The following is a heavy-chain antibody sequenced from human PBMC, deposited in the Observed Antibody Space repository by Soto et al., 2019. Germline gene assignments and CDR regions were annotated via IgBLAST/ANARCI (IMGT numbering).Heavy chain of an antibody. CDR3: AKVPYDFWSGYYPPLSFDY. CDR2: ISVSVGST. D-gene: IGHD3-3*01. Sequence: EVQLLESGGGLVQPGGSLRLSCAASGFTFSSYVMSWVRQAPGKGLEWVSGISVSVGSTYYADSVKGRFTISRDNSKNTLYLQMNSLRAEDTAVYYCAKVPYDFWSGYYPPLSFDYWGQGTLVTVSS. CDR1: GFTFSSYV. V-gene: IGHV3-23*01. J-gene: IGHJ4*02.